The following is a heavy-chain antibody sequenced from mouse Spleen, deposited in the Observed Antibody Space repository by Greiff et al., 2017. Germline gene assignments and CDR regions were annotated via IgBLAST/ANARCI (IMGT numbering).Heavy chain of an antibody. CDR3: TTDGSPFDY. CDR1: GLNIKDDY. J-gene: IGHJ2*01. CDR2: IDPENGDT. V-gene: IGHV14-4*01. Sequence: VQLKQSGAELVRPGASVKLSCTASGLNIKDDYMHWVKQRPEQGLEWIGWIDPENGDTEYASKFQGKATITADTSSNTAYLQLSSLTSEDTAVYYCTTDGSPFDYWGQGTTLTVSS. D-gene: IGHD1-1*02.